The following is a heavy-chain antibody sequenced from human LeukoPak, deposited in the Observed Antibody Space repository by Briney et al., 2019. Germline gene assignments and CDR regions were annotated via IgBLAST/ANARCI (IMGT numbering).Heavy chain of an antibody. CDR1: GFTFSSYG. Sequence: VGSLRLSCAASGFTFSSYGMHWVRQAPGKGLEWVAVISYDGSNKYYADSVKGRFTISRDNSKNTLYLQMNSLRAEDTAVYYCARREDTAYYYYGMDVWGQGTTVTVSS. CDR2: ISYDGSNK. D-gene: IGHD5-18*01. CDR3: ARREDTAYYYYGMDV. V-gene: IGHV3-30*03. J-gene: IGHJ6*02.